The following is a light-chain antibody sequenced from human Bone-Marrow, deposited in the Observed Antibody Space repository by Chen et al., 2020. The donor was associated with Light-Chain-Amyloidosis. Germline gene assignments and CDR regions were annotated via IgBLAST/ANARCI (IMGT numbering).Light chain of an antibody. Sequence: QSALTQPASVSGSPGQSITISCTGTSSDVGGDNHVSWYQQHQDKAPKLMIYEVTNRPSWVTCRLSGSKSDNTAPLTISGLQTEVEADYFCSSYTITNTLVFGSGTRVTVL. CDR1: SSDVGGDNH. V-gene: IGLV2-14*01. CDR3: SSYTITNTLV. J-gene: IGLJ1*01. CDR2: EVT.